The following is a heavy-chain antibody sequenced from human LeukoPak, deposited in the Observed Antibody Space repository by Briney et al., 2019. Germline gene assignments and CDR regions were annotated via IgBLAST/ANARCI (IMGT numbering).Heavy chain of an antibody. D-gene: IGHD6-13*01. CDR3: AKVFQQQLGTPFDY. CDR1: GFTFDDYA. V-gene: IGHV3-9*01. CDR2: ISWNSGSI. Sequence: GRSLRLSCAASGFTFDDYAMHWVRQAPGKGLEWVSGISWNSGSIGYADSVKGRFTISRDNTKNSLYLQMNSLRAEDTAVYYCAKVFQQQLGTPFDYWGQGTLVTVSS. J-gene: IGHJ4*02.